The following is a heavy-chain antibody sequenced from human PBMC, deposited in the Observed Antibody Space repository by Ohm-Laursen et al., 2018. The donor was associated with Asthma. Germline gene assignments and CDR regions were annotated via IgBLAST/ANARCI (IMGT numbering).Heavy chain of an antibody. V-gene: IGHV3-21*01. Sequence: SLRLSCTASGFTFKDYAMARVRQIPGKGLEWVASISTASSFIYYADSVRGRFTTSRDNARNSVYLQMNSLRAEDTALYYCARIGPEWELPGREYSLHHWGEGTLVTVSS. CDR3: ARIGPEWELPGREYSLHH. J-gene: IGHJ1*01. CDR1: GFTFKDYA. D-gene: IGHD1-26*01. CDR2: ISTASSFI.